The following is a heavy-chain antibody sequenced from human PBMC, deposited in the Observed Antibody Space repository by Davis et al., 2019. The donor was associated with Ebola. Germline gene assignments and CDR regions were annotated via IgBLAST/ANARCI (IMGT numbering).Heavy chain of an antibody. V-gene: IGHV3-66*01. Sequence: GGSLRLSCAASGFTVTTNYMSWVRPAPGKGLEWVSVIYSGGSTYYADTVKGRFTISRDISKKPLYLQMNSRRAEDTAVYYCARGSIWPDYWGQGSLVTVSS. CDR1: GFTVTTNY. CDR2: IYSGGST. J-gene: IGHJ4*02. D-gene: IGHD6-13*01. CDR3: ARGSIWPDY.